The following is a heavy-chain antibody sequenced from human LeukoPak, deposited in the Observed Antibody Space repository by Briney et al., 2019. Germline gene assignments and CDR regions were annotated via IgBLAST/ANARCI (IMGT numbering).Heavy chain of an antibody. CDR1: GGSITSSGYY. V-gene: IGHV4-39*01. J-gene: IGHJ5*02. CDR2: IYYTRST. Sequence: SETLSLTCTVSGGSITSSGYYWGWIRQPPGKGLEWIGTIYYTRSTYYNPSLKSRVSISVDTSNNQFSLRLSSVTAADTAVYYCARLANSAVVGYNWFDPWGQGTLVTVSS. D-gene: IGHD2-21*01. CDR3: ARLANSAVVGYNWFDP.